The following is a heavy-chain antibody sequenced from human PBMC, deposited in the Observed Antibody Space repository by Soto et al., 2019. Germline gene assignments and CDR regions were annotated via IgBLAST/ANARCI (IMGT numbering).Heavy chain of an antibody. Sequence: GGSLRLSCAASGFTFSSYEMNWVRQAPGKGLEWVSYISSGGSTIYYADSVKGRFTISRDNAKNSLYLQMNSLRAEDTAVYYCARDRIEGYVVIPTAVDYGMDVWGQGTTVTVSS. J-gene: IGHJ6*02. CDR3: ARDRIEGYVVIPTAVDYGMDV. CDR1: GFTFSSYE. D-gene: IGHD2-2*01. V-gene: IGHV3-48*03. CDR2: ISSGGSTI.